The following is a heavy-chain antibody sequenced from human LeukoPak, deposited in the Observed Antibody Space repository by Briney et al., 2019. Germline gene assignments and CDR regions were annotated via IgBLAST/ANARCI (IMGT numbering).Heavy chain of an antibody. J-gene: IGHJ6*03. CDR2: INPSGGST. CDR1: GYTFTSYY. Sequence: ASVKVSRKASGYTFTSYYMHWVRQAPGQGLEWMGIINPSGGSTSYAQKFQGRVTMTRDMSTSTVYMELSSLRSEDTAVYYCARTGSGYYYMDVWGKGTTVTVSS. V-gene: IGHV1-46*01. D-gene: IGHD6-19*01. CDR3: ARTGSGYYYMDV.